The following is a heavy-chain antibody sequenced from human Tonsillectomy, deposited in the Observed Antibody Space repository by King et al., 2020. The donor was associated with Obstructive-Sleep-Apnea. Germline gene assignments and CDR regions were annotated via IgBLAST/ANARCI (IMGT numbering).Heavy chain of an antibody. Sequence: VQLVESGGGVVQPGRSLRLSCAPSGFTFSSYAMHWVRQAPGKGLEGVAVISYDGSNKYYAESVKGRFTISRDNSKNTLYLQMNSLRAEDTAVYYCARARGNYYDSSGYPYYFDYWGQGTLVTVSS. CDR1: GFTFSSYA. V-gene: IGHV3-30*04. J-gene: IGHJ4*02. CDR3: ARARGNYYDSSGYPYYFDY. D-gene: IGHD3-22*01. CDR2: ISYDGSNK.